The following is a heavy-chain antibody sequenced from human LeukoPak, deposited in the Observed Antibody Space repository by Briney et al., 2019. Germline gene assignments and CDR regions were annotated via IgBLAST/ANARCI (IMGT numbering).Heavy chain of an antibody. Sequence: GGSLRLSCAASGFTFSSYSMNWVRQAPGKGLEWVSYISSSSSTIYYADSVKGRFTISRDNAKNSLYLQMNSLRAEDTAVYYCARDPIVGADPDAFDIWGQGTMVTVSS. J-gene: IGHJ3*02. D-gene: IGHD1-26*01. CDR3: ARDPIVGADPDAFDI. CDR1: GFTFSSYS. CDR2: ISSSSSTI. V-gene: IGHV3-48*04.